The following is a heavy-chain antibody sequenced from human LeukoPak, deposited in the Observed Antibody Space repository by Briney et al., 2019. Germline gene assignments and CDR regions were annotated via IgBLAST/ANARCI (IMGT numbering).Heavy chain of an antibody. J-gene: IGHJ4*02. D-gene: IGHD3-10*01. CDR1: GFTFSSSA. CDR3: AAGHGSGSYYNI. Sequence: ASVKVSCKASGFTFSSSAMQWVRQARGQRLEWIGWIVVGSGNTNYAQKFQERVTITRDMSTSTAYMELSSLRSEDTAVYYCAAGHGSGSYYNIWGQGTLVTVSS. CDR2: IVVGSGNT. V-gene: IGHV1-58*02.